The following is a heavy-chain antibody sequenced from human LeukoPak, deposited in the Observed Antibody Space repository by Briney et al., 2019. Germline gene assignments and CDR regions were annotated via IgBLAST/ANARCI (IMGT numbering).Heavy chain of an antibody. D-gene: IGHD3-22*01. CDR2: IIPIFGIA. V-gene: IGHV1-69*04. J-gene: IGHJ4*02. Sequence: GASVKVSCKASGGTFSSYAISWVRQAPGQGLEWMGRIIPIFGIANYAQKFQGRVTITADKSTSTAYMELSSLGSEDTAVYYCARVKTYDSSGYAFDYWGQGTLVTVSS. CDR1: GGTFSSYA. CDR3: ARVKTYDSSGYAFDY.